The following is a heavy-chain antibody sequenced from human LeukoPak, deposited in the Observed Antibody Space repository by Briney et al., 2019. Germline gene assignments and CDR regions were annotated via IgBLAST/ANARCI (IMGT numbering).Heavy chain of an antibody. Sequence: ASVKVSCKASGGLFSSYVISWVRQAPGQGLEWMGGIIPIFGTTKYAQTFQDRVTITADEFTSTAYMELSSLRSEDTAVYYCARAFNHYYHYMDVWGKGTTVTISS. V-gene: IGHV1-69*13. J-gene: IGHJ6*03. CDR1: GGLFSSYV. CDR3: ARAFNHYYHYMDV. CDR2: IIPIFGTT.